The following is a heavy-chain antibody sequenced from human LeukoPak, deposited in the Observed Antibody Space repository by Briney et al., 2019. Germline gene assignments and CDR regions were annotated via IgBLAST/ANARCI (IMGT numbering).Heavy chain of an antibody. CDR2: ISGDGRNI. CDR1: GFTFSSYW. CDR3: TRDLMDYDVSTGLHHYYMDV. J-gene: IGHJ6*02. V-gene: IGHV3-74*01. Sequence: GGSLRLSCVASGFTFSSYWMHWVRQDPREGLVWVSRISGDGRNINYADSVRGRFTISRDNAKNTLYLQMNTLRVEDTAVYYCTRDLMDYDVSTGLHHYYMDVWGQGTTVTASS. D-gene: IGHD3-9*01.